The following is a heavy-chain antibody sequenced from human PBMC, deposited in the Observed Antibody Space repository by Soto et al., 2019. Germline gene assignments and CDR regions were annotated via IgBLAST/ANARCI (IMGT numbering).Heavy chain of an antibody. J-gene: IGHJ6*02. CDR3: ARGGGTYYYGSGSSNYYYYYGMDV. Sequence: SETLSLTCTVSGGSISSYYWSWIRQPPGKGLEWIGNIYYSGSTNYNPSLKSRATISVDTSKNQFSLKLSSVTAADTAVYYCARGGGTYYYGSGSSNYYYYYGMDVWGQGTTVTVSS. CDR1: GGSISSYY. CDR2: IYYSGST. V-gene: IGHV4-59*01. D-gene: IGHD3-10*01.